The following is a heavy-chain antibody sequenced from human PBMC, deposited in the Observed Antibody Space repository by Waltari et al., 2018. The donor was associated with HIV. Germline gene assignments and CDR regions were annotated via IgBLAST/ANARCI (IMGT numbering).Heavy chain of an antibody. Sequence: EVQLVESGGGLVKPGGSLRLSCAASGFTFSTSSMNWIRQAPGKGLEWVSSISSSGSYIYYKDSVKGRFTISRDNSLYLQMNSLRADDTAVYYCARDLGASNNYYYGMDVWGQGTTVTVSS. D-gene: IGHD3-16*01. CDR2: ISSSGSYI. J-gene: IGHJ6*02. V-gene: IGHV3-21*01. CDR1: GFTFSTSS. CDR3: ARDLGASNNYYYGMDV.